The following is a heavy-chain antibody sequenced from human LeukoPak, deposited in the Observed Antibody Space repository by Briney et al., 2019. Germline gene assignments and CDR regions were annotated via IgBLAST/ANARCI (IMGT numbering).Heavy chain of an antibody. V-gene: IGHV3-7*01. CDR1: GFTFSSHW. CDR2: IKQDGSER. D-gene: IGHD4-11*01. J-gene: IGHJ4*02. Sequence: GGSLRLSCAASGFTFSSHWMSWVRQAPGKELEWVANIKQDGSERYYVDSVKGRFTISRDNAKNSLYLQMNSLRAEDTAVYYCARGYGNYGYWGQGALVTVSS. CDR3: ARGYGNYGY.